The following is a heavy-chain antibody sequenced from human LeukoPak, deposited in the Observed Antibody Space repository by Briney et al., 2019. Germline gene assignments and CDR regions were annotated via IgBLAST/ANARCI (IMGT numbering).Heavy chain of an antibody. Sequence: ESLKISCQGSGYNFPIYWIGWVRQMPGQGLEWMGIIYPDDSNTIYGPSFQGQVTISADKSVNTAYLEWSSLKASDTAIYYCARQGAAGKYYYYYMDVWGKGTTVTVSS. J-gene: IGHJ6*03. CDR2: IYPDDSNT. V-gene: IGHV5-51*01. CDR1: GYNFPIYW. CDR3: ARQGAAGKYYYYYMDV. D-gene: IGHD6-13*01.